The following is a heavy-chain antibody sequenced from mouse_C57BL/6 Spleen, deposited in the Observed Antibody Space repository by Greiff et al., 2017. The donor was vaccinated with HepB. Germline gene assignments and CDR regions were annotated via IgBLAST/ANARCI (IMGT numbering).Heavy chain of an antibody. Sequence: EVQLQQSGAELVRPGASVKLSCTASGFNIKDDYMHWVKQRPEQGLEWIGWIDPENGDTEYASKFQGKATITADTSSNTAYLQLSSLTSEDTAVYYCHYYGSSSFAYWGQGTLVTVSA. J-gene: IGHJ3*01. D-gene: IGHD1-1*01. CDR3: HYYGSSSFAY. CDR1: GFNIKDDY. CDR2: IDPENGDT. V-gene: IGHV14-4*01.